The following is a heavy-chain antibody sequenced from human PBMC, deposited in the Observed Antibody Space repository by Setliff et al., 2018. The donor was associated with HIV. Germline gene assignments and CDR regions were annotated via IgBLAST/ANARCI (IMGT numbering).Heavy chain of an antibody. J-gene: IGHJ4*02. CDR1: GYTFTSYG. CDR2: ISTYNGNT. CDR3: ARHASTWYYESSGPPFDY. D-gene: IGHD3-22*01. V-gene: IGHV1-18*01. Sequence: ASVKVSCKASGYTFTSYGISWVRQAPGQGLEWMGWISTYNGNTNYAQKLQGRVTMTTDTSTSTAYMELRSLRSDDTAVSYCARHASTWYYESSGPPFDYWGQGTLVTVSS.